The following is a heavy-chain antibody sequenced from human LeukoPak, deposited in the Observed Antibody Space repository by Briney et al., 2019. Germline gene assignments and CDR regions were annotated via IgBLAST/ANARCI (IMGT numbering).Heavy chain of an antibody. CDR3: ARGGYSSSSRWFDP. CDR1: GGSISSYY. J-gene: IGHJ5*02. CDR2: IYYSGST. Sequence: PSQTLSLTCTVSGGSISSYYWSWIRQPPGKGLEWIGYIYYSGSTNYNPSLKSRVTISVDTSKNQFSLKLSSVTAADTAVYYCARGGYSSSSRWFDPWGQGTLVTVSS. D-gene: IGHD6-6*01. V-gene: IGHV4-59*01.